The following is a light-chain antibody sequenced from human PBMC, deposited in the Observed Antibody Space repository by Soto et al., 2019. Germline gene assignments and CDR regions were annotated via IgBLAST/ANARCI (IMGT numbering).Light chain of an antibody. CDR1: QSVTRNY. CDR3: QQYGDSSWS. Sequence: ESVLTQSPGTLSLSPGERATLSCRASQSVTRNYFAWYQQKPGQAPRLLIYSASRRATGIPDRFSGSGSGTDFTLTVSRLEPEDSAVYYCQQYGDSSWSFGQGTKVEV. J-gene: IGKJ1*01. CDR2: SAS. V-gene: IGKV3-20*01.